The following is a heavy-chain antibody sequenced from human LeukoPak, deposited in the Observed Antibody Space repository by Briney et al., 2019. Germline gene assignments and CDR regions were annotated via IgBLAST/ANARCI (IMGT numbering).Heavy chain of an antibody. V-gene: IGHV1-2*02. J-gene: IGHJ4*02. D-gene: IGHD3-10*01. CDR3: ARDSSVWITMVRGGGYFDY. CDR1: GYTFTGYY. CDR2: INPNSGGT. Sequence: GASVKVSCKASGYTFTGYYMHWVRQAPGQGLEWMGWINPNSGGTNYAQKFQGRVTMTRDTSISTAYMELSRLRSDDTAVYYCARDSSVWITMVRGGGYFDYWGQGTLVTVSS.